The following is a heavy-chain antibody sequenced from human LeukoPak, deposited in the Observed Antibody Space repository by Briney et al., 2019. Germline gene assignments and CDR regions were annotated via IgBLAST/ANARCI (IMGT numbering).Heavy chain of an antibody. CDR1: GGSISGYY. D-gene: IGHD3-16*01. Sequence: PSETLSLTCSVSGGSISGYYWTWMRQPAGRGLEWIGRIYSSGTFYSNPSLESRVTISLDASNNQFSLKLTSVTAADTAVYYCARGTEMIKIAGHYSFDQWGRGTLVSVSS. J-gene: IGHJ4*02. CDR2: IYSSGTF. CDR3: ARGTEMIKIAGHYSFDQ. V-gene: IGHV4-4*07.